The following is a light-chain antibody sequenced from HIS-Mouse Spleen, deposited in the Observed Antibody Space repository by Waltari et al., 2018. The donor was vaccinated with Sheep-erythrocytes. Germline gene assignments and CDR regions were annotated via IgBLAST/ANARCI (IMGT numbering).Light chain of an antibody. CDR2: EDN. CDR3: QSYDSSNHVV. CDR1: SGSIASNY. Sequence: NFMLTQPHSVSESPGKTVTISCTGSSGSIASNYVQWYQQRPGSAPTTVIYEDNQRPLGVPDRFSGSIDSSSNSASLTISGLKTEDEADYYCQSYDSSNHVVFGGGTKLTVL. V-gene: IGLV6-57*02. J-gene: IGLJ2*01.